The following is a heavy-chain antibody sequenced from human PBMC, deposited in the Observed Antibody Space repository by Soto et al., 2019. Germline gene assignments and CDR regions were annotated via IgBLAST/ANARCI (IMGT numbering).Heavy chain of an antibody. Sequence: SSETLSLTCAVYGGSFSGYSWTWIRQPTGTGLEWIGEINQSGSTNYNPSLKSRVTISVDTSKSQFSLKLTSVTAADTAVYYCARDKITGLFDYWGQGTLVTSPQ. D-gene: IGHD3-10*01. V-gene: IGHV4-34*01. CDR3: ARDKITGLFDY. J-gene: IGHJ4*02. CDR1: GGSFSGYS. CDR2: INQSGST.